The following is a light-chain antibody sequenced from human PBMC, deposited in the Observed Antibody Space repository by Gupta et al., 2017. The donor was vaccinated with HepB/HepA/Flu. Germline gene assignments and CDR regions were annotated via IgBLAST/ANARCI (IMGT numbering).Light chain of an antibody. V-gene: IGKV3-15*01. CDR1: QSVSSN. J-gene: IGKJ1*01. CDR2: GAS. CDR3: QQNNNWPPVT. Sequence: EIVMTQSPATLSVSPGERATLSCRASQSVSSNLAWYQQKPGQAPRLLIYGASTRDTGIPARFSGSGCGTEFTLTISSRQSEDFAVYYCQQNNNWPPVTFGQGTKVEIK.